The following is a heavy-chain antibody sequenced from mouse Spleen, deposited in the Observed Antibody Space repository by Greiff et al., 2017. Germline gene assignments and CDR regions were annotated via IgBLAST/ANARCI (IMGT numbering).Heavy chain of an antibody. J-gene: IGHJ4*01. Sequence: VQLQQSGPELVKPGASVKISCKASGYAFSSSWINWVKQRPGKGLEWIGRIYPGDGDTNYNGKFKGKATLTADKSSSTAYMQLSSLTSEDSAVYFCARPLLRLRAMDYWGQGTSVTVSS. CDR2: IYPGDGDT. V-gene: IGHV1-82*01. CDR3: ARPLLRLRAMDY. CDR1: GYAFSSSW. D-gene: IGHD1-2*01.